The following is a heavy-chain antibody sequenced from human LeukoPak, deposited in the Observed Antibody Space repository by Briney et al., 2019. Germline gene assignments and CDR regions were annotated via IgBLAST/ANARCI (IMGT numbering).Heavy chain of an antibody. CDR3: ARDLGRVANDYYFDS. V-gene: IGHV4-4*07. CDR1: GGSISSYF. Sequence: PSETLSLTCTVSGGSISSYFWSWIRQPAGKGLEWIGRIHTSGSTNYNSSLKTRVAMSLDTSKNQSSLNLTSVTAADTAVYYCARDLGRVANDYYFDSWGQGTLVTVSS. J-gene: IGHJ4*02. CDR2: IHTSGST. D-gene: IGHD4/OR15-4a*01.